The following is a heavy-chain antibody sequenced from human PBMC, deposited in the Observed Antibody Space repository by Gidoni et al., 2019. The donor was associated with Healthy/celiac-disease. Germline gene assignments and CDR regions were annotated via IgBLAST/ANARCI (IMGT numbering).Heavy chain of an antibody. V-gene: IGHV3-7*03. CDR1: GFTFSSYW. D-gene: IGHD3-22*01. Sequence: EVQLVESGGGLVQPGGSLRLSCAASGFTFSSYWMSWVRQAPGKGLEWVANIKQDGSEKYYVDSVKGRFTISRDNAKNSLYLQMNSLRAEDTAVYYCAREDRADYYDSSGYPDYWGQGTLVTVSS. J-gene: IGHJ4*02. CDR2: IKQDGSEK. CDR3: AREDRADYYDSSGYPDY.